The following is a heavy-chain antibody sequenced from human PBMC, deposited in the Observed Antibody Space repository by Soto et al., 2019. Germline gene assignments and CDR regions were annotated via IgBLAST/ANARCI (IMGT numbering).Heavy chain of an antibody. D-gene: IGHD4-17*01. CDR2: IYYSGST. CDR1: GGSISSGDYY. J-gene: IGHJ1*01. V-gene: IGHV4-61*08. CDR3: ARHVTSDYGDYSQYFQH. Sequence: SETLSLTCPVSGGSISSGDYYWSWIRQPPGKGLEWIGYIYYSGSTNYNPSLKSRVTISVDTSKNQFSLKLSSVTAADTAVYYCARHVTSDYGDYSQYFQHWGQGTLVTVSS.